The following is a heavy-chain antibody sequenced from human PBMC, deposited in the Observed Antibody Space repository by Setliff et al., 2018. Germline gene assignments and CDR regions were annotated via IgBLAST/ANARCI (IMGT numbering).Heavy chain of an antibody. D-gene: IGHD6-13*01. CDR1: GITFSIYS. CDR2: ISSGSLII. J-gene: IGHJ5*02. Sequence: GGSLRLSCAASGITFSIYSMNWVRQAPGKGPEWVSYISSGSLIIYYADSVKGRFTISRDSSKNTLYLQMNSLRLEDTAVYYCLVAYTSSWYSSGFDPWGQGTLVTVSS. V-gene: IGHV3-48*01. CDR3: LVAYTSSWYSSGFDP.